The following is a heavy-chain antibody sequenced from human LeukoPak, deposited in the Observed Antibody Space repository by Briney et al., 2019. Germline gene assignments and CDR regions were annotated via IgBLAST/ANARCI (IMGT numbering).Heavy chain of an antibody. V-gene: IGHV1-18*01. J-gene: IGHJ4*02. CDR2: ISAYNGNT. CDR1: GYTFTSYG. D-gene: IGHD3-22*01. Sequence: GASVKVSCKASGYTFTSYGISWVRQAPGQGLEWMGWISAYNGNTNYAQKLQGRVTMTTDTSTSTAYMVLRSLRSDDTAAYYCARTYYYDSSGYNPNDYWGQGTLVTVSS. CDR3: ARTYYYDSSGYNPNDY.